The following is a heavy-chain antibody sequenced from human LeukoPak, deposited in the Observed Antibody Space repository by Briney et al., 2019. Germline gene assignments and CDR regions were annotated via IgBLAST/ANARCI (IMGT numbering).Heavy chain of an antibody. CDR3: ARGPSSSWYYRYFQH. V-gene: IGHV4-39*07. J-gene: IGHJ1*01. CDR2: IYYSGST. Sequence: PSETLSLTCTVSGGSISSSSYYWGWIRQPPGKGLEWIGSIYYSGSTYYNPSLKSRVTISVDTSKNQFSLKLSSVTAADTAVYYCARGPSSSWYYRYFQHWGQGTLVTVSS. CDR1: GGSISSSSYY. D-gene: IGHD6-13*01.